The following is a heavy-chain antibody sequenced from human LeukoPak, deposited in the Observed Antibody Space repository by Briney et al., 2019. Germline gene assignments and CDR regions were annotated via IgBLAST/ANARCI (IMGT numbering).Heavy chain of an antibody. D-gene: IGHD3-3*01. Sequence: GASVKVSCKASGYTFTSYDINWVRQATGQGLEWMGWMNPNSGNTGYAQKFQGRVTMTRNTSISTAYMELSSLRSEDTAVYYCAIVAYGDFWSGYYYYYGMDVWGQGTTVTVSS. CDR3: AIVAYGDFWSGYYYYYGMDV. CDR2: MNPNSGNT. J-gene: IGHJ6*02. V-gene: IGHV1-8*01. CDR1: GYTFTSYD.